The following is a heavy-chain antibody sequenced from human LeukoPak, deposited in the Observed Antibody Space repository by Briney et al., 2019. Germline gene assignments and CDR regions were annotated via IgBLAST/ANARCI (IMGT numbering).Heavy chain of an antibody. CDR2: INHSGST. CDR3: ARGLSRSSSVDY. J-gene: IGHJ4*02. CDR1: GGSFSGYY. V-gene: IGHV4-34*01. D-gene: IGHD6-13*01. Sequence: SETLSLTCAVYGGSFSGYYWRWFRQPPGKGLVWNGEINHSGSTNYNPSLKSRVTISVDTSKNQFSLKLSSVTAADTAVYYCARGLSRSSSVDYWGQGTLVTVSS.